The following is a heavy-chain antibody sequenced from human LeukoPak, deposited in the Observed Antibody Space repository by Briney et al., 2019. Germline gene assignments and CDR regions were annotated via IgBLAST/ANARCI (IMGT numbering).Heavy chain of an antibody. V-gene: IGHV3-30-3*01. CDR2: ISYDGSNK. D-gene: IGHD2/OR15-2a*01. J-gene: IGHJ4*02. CDR1: GFTFSSYA. Sequence: GRSLRLSCAASGFTFSSYAMHWVRQAPGKGLEWVAVISYDGSNKYYADSVKGRFTISRDNSKNTLYLQMNSLRAEDTAVYYCARDLSFDYWGQGTLVTVSS. CDR3: ARDLSFDY.